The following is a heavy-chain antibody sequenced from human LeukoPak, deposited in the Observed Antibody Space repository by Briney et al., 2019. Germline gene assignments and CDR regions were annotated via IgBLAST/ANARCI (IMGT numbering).Heavy chain of an antibody. CDR2: ITGSGGTT. J-gene: IGHJ6*02. Sequence: QAGGSLRLSCAASGSTFSTYAMNWVRQAPGKGLEWVSGITGSGGTTWYADSVRGRFAISRDNSKNTLYLQMNSLRAEDTATYYCAKYGTAPPYGLDVWGQGTTVTVSS. CDR3: AKYGTAPPYGLDV. CDR1: GSTFSTYA. V-gene: IGHV3-23*01. D-gene: IGHD6-6*01.